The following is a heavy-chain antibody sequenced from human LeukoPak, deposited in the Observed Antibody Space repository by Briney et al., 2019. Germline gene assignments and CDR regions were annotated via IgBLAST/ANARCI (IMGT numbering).Heavy chain of an antibody. Sequence: SETLSLTCTVSGGSISSYYWSWIRQPPGKGLEWIGYIYYSGSTNYNPSLKSRVTMSVDTSKNQFSLKLSSVTAADTAVYYCARQYYYDSGGFSTYFDYWGQGTLVTVSS. CDR1: GGSISSYY. J-gene: IGHJ4*02. V-gene: IGHV4-59*12. CDR3: ARQYYYDSGGFSTYFDY. CDR2: IYYSGST. D-gene: IGHD3-22*01.